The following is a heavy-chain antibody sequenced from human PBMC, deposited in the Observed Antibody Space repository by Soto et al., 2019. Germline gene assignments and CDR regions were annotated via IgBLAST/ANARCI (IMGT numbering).Heavy chain of an antibody. CDR3: AGGYSSGWYIFDY. CDR2: IIPIFGTA. Sequence: GASVKVSCKASGYTFTSYAISWVRQAPGQGLEWMGGIIPIFGTANYAQKFQGRVTITADESTSTAYMELSSLRSEDTAVYYCAGGYSSGWYIFDYWGQGTLVTVSS. CDR1: GYTFTSYA. J-gene: IGHJ4*02. V-gene: IGHV1-69*13. D-gene: IGHD6-19*01.